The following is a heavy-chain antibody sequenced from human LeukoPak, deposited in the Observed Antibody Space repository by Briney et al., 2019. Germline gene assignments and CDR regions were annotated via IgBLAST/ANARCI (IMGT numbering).Heavy chain of an antibody. CDR3: ARVARTWDVPYAFDI. CDR2: ICYSGGT. V-gene: IGHV4-59*01. Sequence: SETLSLTCTVSGGSISSDEGSWSRQPPGKGLGWIGYICYSGGTNYNLSLKSRVTISVDTYTTQFSVKMSSLSAAATAVYYCARVARTWDVPYAFDIWGQGTMVTVSS. D-gene: IGHD1-14*01. J-gene: IGHJ3*02. CDR1: GGSISSDE.